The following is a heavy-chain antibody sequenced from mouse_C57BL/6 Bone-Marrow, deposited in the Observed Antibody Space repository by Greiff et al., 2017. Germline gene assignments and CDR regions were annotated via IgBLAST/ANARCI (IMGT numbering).Heavy chain of an antibody. V-gene: IGHV1-5*01. D-gene: IGHD4-1*01. J-gene: IGHJ2*01. CDR1: GYTFTSYW. CDR3: RREGERGRSYFDY. CDR2: IYPGNSDT. Sequence: VQLKQSGTVLARPGASVKMSCKTSGYTFTSYWMHWVKQRPGQGLEWIGAIYPGNSDTSYNQKFKGKAKLTAVTSASTAYMELSSLTNEDSAVYYCRREGERGRSYFDYWGQGTTLTVSS.